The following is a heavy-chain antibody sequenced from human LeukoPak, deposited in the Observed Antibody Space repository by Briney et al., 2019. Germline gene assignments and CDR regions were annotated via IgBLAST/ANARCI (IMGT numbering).Heavy chain of an antibody. CDR2: IIPIFGIA. CDR1: GGTFSSYA. D-gene: IGHD2-15*01. Sequence: AASVKVSCKASGGTFSSYAISWVRQAPGQGLEWMGRIIPIFGIANYAQKFQGRVTITADKSTSTAYMELSSLRSEDTAVYYCARTGTYCSGGSCYWAYYYYGMDVWGQGTTVTVSS. V-gene: IGHV1-69*04. J-gene: IGHJ6*02. CDR3: ARTGTYCSGGSCYWAYYYYGMDV.